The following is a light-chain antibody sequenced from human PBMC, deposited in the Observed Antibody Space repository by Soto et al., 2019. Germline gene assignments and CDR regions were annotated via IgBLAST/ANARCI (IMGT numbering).Light chain of an antibody. Sequence: EIVLTQSPATLSLSPGERATLSCRARQSVSSYLAGYQQKPGQAPRLLIYDASHRATGIPARFSGSGSETDFTLPISSLEPEEFAVYYCHQRSNWPPAFGEGTKLEI. J-gene: IGKJ2*01. CDR1: QSVSSY. CDR2: DAS. V-gene: IGKV3-11*01. CDR3: HQRSNWPPA.